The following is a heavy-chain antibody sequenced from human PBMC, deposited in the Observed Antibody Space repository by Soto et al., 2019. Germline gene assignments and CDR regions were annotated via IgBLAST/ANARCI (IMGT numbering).Heavy chain of an antibody. J-gene: IGHJ3*02. CDR2: ISYDGSNK. Sequence: QVQLVESGGGVVQPGRSLRLFCAASGFTFSSYGMHWVRQAPGKGLEWVAVISYDGSNKYYADSVKGRFTISRDNSKNTLYLQMNSLRAEDTAVYYCAKEAVAGTFSTAFDIWGQGTMVTVSS. CDR3: AKEAVAGTFSTAFDI. CDR1: GFTFSSYG. D-gene: IGHD6-19*01. V-gene: IGHV3-30*18.